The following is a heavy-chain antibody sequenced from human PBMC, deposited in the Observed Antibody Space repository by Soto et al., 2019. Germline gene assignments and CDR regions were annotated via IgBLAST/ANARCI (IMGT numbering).Heavy chain of an antibody. V-gene: IGHV3-30*09. J-gene: IGHJ6*02. CDR2: ISYAGSDK. D-gene: IGHD3-22*01. CDR3: ARRAWDSYYGIDV. Sequence: VQLVESGGGEVQPGRSLRLSCAASGFKYTDFALHWVRQAPGKGLEWVAIISYAGSDKYYADSVKGRFVISRDNPKNTLYLEMNSLRPEDTAVYFCARRAWDSYYGIDVWGQGTTVTVFS. CDR1: GFKYTDFA.